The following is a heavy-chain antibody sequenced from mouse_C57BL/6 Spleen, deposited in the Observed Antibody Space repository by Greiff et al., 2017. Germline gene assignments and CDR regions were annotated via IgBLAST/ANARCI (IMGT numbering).Heavy chain of an antibody. V-gene: IGHV5-17*01. D-gene: IGHD2-3*01. CDR1: GFTFSDYG. Sequence: EVNVVESGGGLVKPGGSLKLSCAASGFTFSDYGMHWVRQAPEKGLEWVAYISSGSSTIYYADTVKGRFTISRDNAKNTLFLQMTSLRSEDTAMYYCARPIYDGYYGFAYWGQGTLVTVSA. J-gene: IGHJ3*01. CDR3: ARPIYDGYYGFAY. CDR2: ISSGSSTI.